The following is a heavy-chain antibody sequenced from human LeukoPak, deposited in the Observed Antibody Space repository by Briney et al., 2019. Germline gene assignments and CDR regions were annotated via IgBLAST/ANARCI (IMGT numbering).Heavy chain of an antibody. J-gene: IGHJ6*02. CDR1: GFTFSSYA. CDR3: AKDLSSSRKDYYYYGMDV. D-gene: IGHD6-13*01. V-gene: IGHV3-23*01. Sequence: GGSLRLSCAASGFTFSSYAMSWVRQAPGKGLEWVSAISGSGGSTYYADSVKGRFTISRDNSKSTLYLQMNSLRAEDTAVYYCAKDLSSSRKDYYYYGMDVWGQGTTVTVSS. CDR2: ISGSGGST.